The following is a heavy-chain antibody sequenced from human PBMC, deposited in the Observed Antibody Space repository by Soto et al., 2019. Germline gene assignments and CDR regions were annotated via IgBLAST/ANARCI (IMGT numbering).Heavy chain of an antibody. CDR1: GYTFTGYY. D-gene: IGHD6-6*01. J-gene: IGHJ6*02. V-gene: IGHV1-2*04. CDR2: INPNSGGT. Sequence: ASVKVSFKASGYTFTGYYMHWVRQAPGQGLEWMGWINPNSGGTNYAQKFQGWVTMTRDTSISTAYMELSRLRSDDTAVYYCAVAAPLDYYYGMDVWGQGTTVTVSS. CDR3: AVAAPLDYYYGMDV.